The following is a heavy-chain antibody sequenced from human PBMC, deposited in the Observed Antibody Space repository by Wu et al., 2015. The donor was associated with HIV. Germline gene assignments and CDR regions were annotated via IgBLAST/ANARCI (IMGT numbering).Heavy chain of an antibody. CDR1: GGTFKTYA. CDR2: INPGSGDT. J-gene: IGHJ4*02. CDR3: ARDPQEVSGWYTH. D-gene: IGHD6-19*01. V-gene: IGHV1-2*02. Sequence: QVQLVQSGAEVKKPGSSVKVSCTASGGTFKTYAITWVRQAPGRGLEWMGWINPGSGDTSYSQKLQNRVTMTRDTSISTAYMELNRLRFDDTAVYYCARDPQEVSGWYTHWGQGTLVTVSS.